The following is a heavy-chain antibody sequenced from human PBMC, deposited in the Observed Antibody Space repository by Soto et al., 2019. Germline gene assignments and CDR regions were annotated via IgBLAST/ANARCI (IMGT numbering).Heavy chain of an antibody. V-gene: IGHV4-61*01. Sequence: SETLSLTCTVSGGSVSSGSYYWSWIRQPPGKGLEWIGYIYYSGSTNYNPSLKSRVTISGDTSKNQFSLKLGSVTAADTAVYYCARGGAYIRGYSGYDSFIWDRDYYYYYGMDVWGQGTTVTVSS. J-gene: IGHJ6*02. CDR2: IYYSGST. CDR3: ARGGAYIRGYSGYDSFIWDRDYYYYYGMDV. CDR1: GGSVSSGSYY. D-gene: IGHD5-12*01.